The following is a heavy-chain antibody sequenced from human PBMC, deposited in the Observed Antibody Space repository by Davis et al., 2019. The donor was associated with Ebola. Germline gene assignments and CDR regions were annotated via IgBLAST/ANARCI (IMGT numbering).Heavy chain of an antibody. CDR2: ISAYNGNT. D-gene: IGHD2-2*01. V-gene: IGHV1-18*01. J-gene: IGHJ4*02. CDR3: ARYQGVTPTDY. Sequence: ASVKVSCKASGYTFTSYGISWVRQAPGQGLEWMGWISAYNGNTNYAQKHQGRVTMTTDTSTSTAYMGLRSLRSDGTAVYYCARYQGVTPTDYWGQGTLVTVSS. CDR1: GYTFTSYG.